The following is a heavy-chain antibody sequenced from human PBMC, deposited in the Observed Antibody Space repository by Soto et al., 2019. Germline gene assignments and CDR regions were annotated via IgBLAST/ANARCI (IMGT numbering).Heavy chain of an antibody. D-gene: IGHD2-2*01. CDR1: GGSISCGGYS. CDR3: ARVPDR. Sequence: SETLSLTYAVSGGSISCGGYSWSWIRQPPGKGLEWIGYIYHSGSTYYNPSLKSRVTISVDRSKNQFCLKLSSVTAADTAVYYCARVPDRWGQGTLVTVSS. CDR2: IYHSGST. J-gene: IGHJ5*02. V-gene: IGHV4-30-2*01.